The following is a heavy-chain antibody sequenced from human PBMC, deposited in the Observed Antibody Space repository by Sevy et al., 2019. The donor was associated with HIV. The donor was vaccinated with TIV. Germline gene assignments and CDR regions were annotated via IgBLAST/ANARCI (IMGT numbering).Heavy chain of an antibody. CDR3: ALAGIAAAGTSWFDP. V-gene: IGHV2-5*02. CDR2: IYWDDDK. J-gene: IGHJ5*02. CDR1: GFSLSTSGVG. D-gene: IGHD6-13*01. Sequence: SGPTLVNPTQTLTLTCTFSGFSLSTSGVGVGWIRQPPGKALEWLALIYWDDDKRYSPSLKSRLTITKDTSKNQVVLTMTNMDPADTATYYCALAGIAAAGTSWFDPWGQGTLVTVSS.